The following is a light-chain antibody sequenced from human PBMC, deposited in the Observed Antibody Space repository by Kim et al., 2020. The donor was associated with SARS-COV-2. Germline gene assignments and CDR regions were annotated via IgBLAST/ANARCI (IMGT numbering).Light chain of an antibody. Sequence: VTIPCTGRRSNIGAGDDVHVYQQLPGPAPTLLIYGNSNRPSGGPDRFSGSKSGTSASLAITGLQAEDEADYYCQSYDSSLSGHVVFGGGTQLTVL. CDR1: RSNIGAGDD. J-gene: IGLJ2*01. CDR2: GNS. V-gene: IGLV1-40*01. CDR3: QSYDSSLSGHVV.